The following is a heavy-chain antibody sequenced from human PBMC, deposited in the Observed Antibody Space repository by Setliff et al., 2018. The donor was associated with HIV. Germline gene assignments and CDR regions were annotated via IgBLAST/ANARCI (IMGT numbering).Heavy chain of an antibody. CDR2: IYTSGST. Sequence: KPSETLSLTCTVSGGSISSGSYYWSWIRQPAGKGLEWIGHIYTSGSTNYNPSLKSRVTISVDTSKNQFSLKLSSVTAADTAVCYCARVSGIAVAGGWFHGINYFDYWGQGTRVTVSS. D-gene: IGHD6-19*01. CDR1: GGSISSGSYY. J-gene: IGHJ4*02. V-gene: IGHV4-61*09. CDR3: ARVSGIAVAGGWFHGINYFDY.